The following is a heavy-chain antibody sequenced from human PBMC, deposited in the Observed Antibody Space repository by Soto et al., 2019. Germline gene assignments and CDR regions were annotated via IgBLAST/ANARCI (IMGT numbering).Heavy chain of an antibody. V-gene: IGHV1-8*01. CDR3: ALSRRIAAAGRLRFREETAFDI. D-gene: IGHD6-13*01. CDR1: GYTFTSYD. CDR2: MNPNSGNT. Sequence: ASVKVSCKASGYTFTSYDINWVRQATGQGLEWMGWMNPNSGNTGYAQKFQGRVTMTRNTSISTAYMELSSLRSEDTAVYYCALSRRIAAAGRLRFREETAFDIWGRGTMVTVSS. J-gene: IGHJ3*02.